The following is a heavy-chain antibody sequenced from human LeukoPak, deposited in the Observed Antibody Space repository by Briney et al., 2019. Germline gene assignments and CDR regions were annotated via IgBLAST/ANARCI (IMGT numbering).Heavy chain of an antibody. Sequence: GGSLRLSCVASGFSFNYYWMSWVRQAPGKGLEWVANIKEDGSEKYYVDSVKGRFTISRDNAKNSLSLQMDSLRVEDTAVYYCAKDFHTAPTPIWFDPWGQGTLVTVSS. D-gene: IGHD5-18*01. CDR2: IKEDGSEK. CDR3: AKDFHTAPTPIWFDP. V-gene: IGHV3-7*01. CDR1: GFSFNYYW. J-gene: IGHJ5*02.